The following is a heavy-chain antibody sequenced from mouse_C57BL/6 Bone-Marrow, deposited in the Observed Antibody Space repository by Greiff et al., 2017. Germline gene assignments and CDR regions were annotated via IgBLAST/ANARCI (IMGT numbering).Heavy chain of an antibody. CDR1: GYTFTDHT. Sequence: VQLQQSDAELVKPGASVKISCKVSGYTFTDHTIHWMKQRPEQGLEWIGYIYPRDGSTKYNEKFKGKATLTADKSSSTAYMQLNSLTSADSAVYFCARGLRRKDYAMDYWGQGTSVTVSS. CDR2: IYPRDGST. CDR3: ARGLRRKDYAMDY. D-gene: IGHD2-4*01. V-gene: IGHV1-78*01. J-gene: IGHJ4*01.